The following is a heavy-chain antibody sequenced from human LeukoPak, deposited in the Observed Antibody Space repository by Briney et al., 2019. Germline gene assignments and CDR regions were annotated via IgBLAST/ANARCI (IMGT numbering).Heavy chain of an antibody. CDR2: IYTSGST. Sequence: PSETLSLTCTVSGGSISSYYWSWIRQPAGKGLEWIGRIYTSGSTNYNPSLKSRVTMSVDTSKNQFSLKLSSVTAADTAVYYCARDRGGYNWNYVAAFDIWGQGTMVTVSS. CDR3: ARDRGGYNWNYVAAFDI. V-gene: IGHV4-4*07. J-gene: IGHJ3*02. D-gene: IGHD1-7*01. CDR1: GGSISSYY.